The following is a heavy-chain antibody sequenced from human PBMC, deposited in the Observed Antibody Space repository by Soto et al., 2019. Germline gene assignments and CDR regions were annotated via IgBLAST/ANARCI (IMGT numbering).Heavy chain of an antibody. CDR2: ISSSGSTI. Sequence: QVQLVESGGGLVKPGGSLRLSCAASGFTFSDYYMSWIRQAPGKGLEWVSYISSSGSTIYYADSVKGRFTISRDKAKNSLYLQKNRLRAEESAVYYCARYWGHYDGMDVWGQGTTVTVFS. J-gene: IGHJ6*02. CDR1: GFTFSDYY. D-gene: IGHD2-21*01. V-gene: IGHV3-11*01. CDR3: ARYWGHYDGMDV.